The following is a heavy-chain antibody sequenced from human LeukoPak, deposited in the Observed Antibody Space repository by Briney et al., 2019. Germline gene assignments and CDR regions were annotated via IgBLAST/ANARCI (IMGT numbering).Heavy chain of an antibody. CDR3: ARRRYYDSSGYLE. Sequence: PSETLSITCTIFGDSVSRSDSYWDWIRQPPEKGLEWIGTIYYSGRTYYSPSLKSRVTLSVDMSNNQFSLTLSSVTAADTALYFCARRRYYDSSGYLEWGQGTLVTVSS. D-gene: IGHD3-22*01. J-gene: IGHJ1*01. V-gene: IGHV4-39*01. CDR1: GDSVSRSDSY. CDR2: IYYSGRT.